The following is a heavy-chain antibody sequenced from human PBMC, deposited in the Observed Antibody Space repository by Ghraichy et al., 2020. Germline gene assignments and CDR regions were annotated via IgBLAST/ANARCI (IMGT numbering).Heavy chain of an antibody. D-gene: IGHD3-3*01. Sequence: GGSLRLSCAASGFTFSSYAMSWVRQAPGKGLEWVSAISGSGGSTYYADSVKGRFTISRDNSKNTLYLQMNSLRAEDTAVYYCAKEIGITFFGVVIYYGMDVWGQGTTVTVSS. J-gene: IGHJ6*02. CDR3: AKEIGITFFGVVIYYGMDV. V-gene: IGHV3-23*01. CDR2: ISGSGGST. CDR1: GFTFSSYA.